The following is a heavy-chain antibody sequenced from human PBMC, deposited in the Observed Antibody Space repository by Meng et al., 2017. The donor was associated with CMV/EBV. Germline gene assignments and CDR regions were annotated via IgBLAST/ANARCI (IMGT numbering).Heavy chain of an antibody. V-gene: IGHV4-30-4*08. CDR1: GGSISRGDYY. CDR2: IYYSGST. Sequence: QVQLQESGPGLVKPSQPRSLTFTGFGGSISRGDYYWIWIRQPPGKGLEWIGYIYYSGSTYYNPSLKSRVTISVDTYKNQFSLKLSSVTAADTAVYYCARTGEYPTIDYWGQGTLVTVSS. D-gene: IGHD2/OR15-2a*01. CDR3: ARTGEYPTIDY. J-gene: IGHJ4*02.